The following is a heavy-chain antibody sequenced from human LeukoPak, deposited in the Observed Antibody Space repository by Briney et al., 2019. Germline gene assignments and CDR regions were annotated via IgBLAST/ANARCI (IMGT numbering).Heavy chain of an antibody. V-gene: IGHV1-2*02. D-gene: IGHD2-15*01. CDR2: INPNSGGT. CDR1: GYTLGGAY. CDR3: ARGLYPSDGYFDY. J-gene: IGHJ4*02. Sequence: ASVRASCNAAGYTLGGAYMHWVRLAPGQGLEWMGWINPNSGGTHYAQKFQGRVTMTRDTSISTAYMELTSLTSDDTAVYYCARGLYPSDGYFDYWGQGTLVSVSS.